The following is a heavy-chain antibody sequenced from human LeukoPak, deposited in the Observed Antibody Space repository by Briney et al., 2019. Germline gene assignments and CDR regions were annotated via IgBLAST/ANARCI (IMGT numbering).Heavy chain of an antibody. J-gene: IGHJ4*02. V-gene: IGHV3-30*02. D-gene: IGHD4-17*01. CDR2: IRYHGSDK. CDR3: ARWAVTFFFDY. CDR1: AFTFRSSG. Sequence: PGGSLRLSCAASAFTFRSSGKHWVRQAPGKGLEWVAFIRYHGSDKYYADSVKDRFTISRDNAKNSLYLQMNSLRAEDTAVYCCARWAVTFFFDYWGQGTLVTVSS.